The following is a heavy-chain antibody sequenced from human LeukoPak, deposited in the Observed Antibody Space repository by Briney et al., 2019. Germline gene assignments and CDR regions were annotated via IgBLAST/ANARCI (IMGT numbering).Heavy chain of an antibody. J-gene: IGHJ3*02. CDR1: GGSISNYY. V-gene: IGHV4-59*01. CDR2: IYYSGST. Sequence: KASETLSLTCSVSGGSISNYYWSWIRQSPGKGLEWIAYIYYSGSTKYNPSLKSRVTISLDTSKNQFSLILSSVTAADTAVYYCARAHPNWEDAFDIWGQGTMVTVSS. D-gene: IGHD7-27*01. CDR3: ARAHPNWEDAFDI.